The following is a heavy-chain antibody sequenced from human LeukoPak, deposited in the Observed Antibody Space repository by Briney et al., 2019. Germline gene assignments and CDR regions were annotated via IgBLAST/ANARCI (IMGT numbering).Heavy chain of an antibody. D-gene: IGHD1-7*01. CDR2: ISYDGSQK. CDR1: GFTFSSYG. Sequence: GRSLRISCAASGFTFSSYGMHWVRQAPGQGLEWLAIISYDGSQKYYADSVKGRFTISRDNSKNMLYLQMNSLRAEDTAVYYCAKDRADNWNYGWFDPWGQGTLVTVSS. CDR3: AKDRADNWNYGWFDP. J-gene: IGHJ5*02. V-gene: IGHV3-30*18.